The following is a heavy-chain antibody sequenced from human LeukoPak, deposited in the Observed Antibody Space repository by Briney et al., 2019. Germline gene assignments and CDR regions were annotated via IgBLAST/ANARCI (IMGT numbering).Heavy chain of an antibody. CDR1: GGSISSYY. V-gene: IGHV4-4*07. CDR3: ARGGHHDPAHDYFYQYVDV. J-gene: IGHJ6*03. D-gene: IGHD1-1*01. Sequence: SETLSLTCIVSGGSISSYYWSWIWQPTGKGLEWIGRIYAGGGTNSIPSLKRRVTMSVDTSKYQFSLELSSVTAADTAVYYCARGGHHDPAHDYFYQYVDVWGNGTTVTVS. CDR2: IYAGGGT.